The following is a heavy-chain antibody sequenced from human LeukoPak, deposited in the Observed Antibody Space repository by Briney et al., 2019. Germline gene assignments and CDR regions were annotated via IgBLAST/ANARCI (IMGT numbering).Heavy chain of an antibody. J-gene: IGHJ5*02. CDR2: INPNSGGT. Sequence: VASVTVSCKASGYTFTGYYMHWVRQAPGQGLEWMGWINPNSGGTNYAQKFQGRVTMTRDTSISTAYMELSRLRSDDTAVYYCARGPVIVVVVAATRGSNWFDPWGQGTLVTVSS. D-gene: IGHD2-15*01. CDR1: GYTFTGYY. CDR3: ARGPVIVVVVAATRGSNWFDP. V-gene: IGHV1-2*02.